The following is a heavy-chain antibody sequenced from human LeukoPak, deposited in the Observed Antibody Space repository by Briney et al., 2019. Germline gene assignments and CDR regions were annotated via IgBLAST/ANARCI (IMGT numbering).Heavy chain of an antibody. CDR1: GFRLSTYG. D-gene: IGHD7-27*01. CDR2: IRNVGNDK. V-gene: IGHV3-30*02. CDR3: ATDFNWAWNY. J-gene: IGHJ4*02. Sequence: PGGSLRLSCVVSGFRLSTYGVHWVRQAPGKGLEWVSFIRNVGNDKYYAQSVKGRFTISRDDSKNTQYLQMNSLRGEDTAVYYCATDFNWAWNYWGQGTLVTVSS.